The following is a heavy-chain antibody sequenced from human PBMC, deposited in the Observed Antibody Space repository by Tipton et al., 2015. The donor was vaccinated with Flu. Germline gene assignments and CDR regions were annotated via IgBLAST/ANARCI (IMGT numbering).Heavy chain of an antibody. CDR1: EFNLSGYW. CDR2: INQDGSVK. D-gene: IGHD2-21*01. J-gene: IGHJ4*02. V-gene: IGHV3-7*03. Sequence: SLRLSCAASEFNLSGYWMSWVRQAPGKGLEWVANINQDGSVKYYVDSVKGRFSISRDNAKNSFYLQMNSLRAEDTAVYYCARQVGGGDCYWGQGTLVTVSS. CDR3: ARQVGGGDCY.